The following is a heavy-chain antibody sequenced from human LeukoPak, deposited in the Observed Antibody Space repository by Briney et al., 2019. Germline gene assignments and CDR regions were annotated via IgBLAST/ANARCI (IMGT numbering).Heavy chain of an antibody. CDR2: ISGSGGST. D-gene: IGHD6-13*01. J-gene: IGHJ4*02. CDR3: AKLLAAAGKVY. V-gene: IGHV3-23*01. Sequence: GGSLRLSCAASGFTFSSSAMSWVRLAPGKGLERVSAISGSGGSTNYADSVKGRVTISRDNSKNTLYLQMNSLRAEDTAVYYCAKLLAAAGKVYWGQGTLVTVSS. CDR1: GFTFSSSA.